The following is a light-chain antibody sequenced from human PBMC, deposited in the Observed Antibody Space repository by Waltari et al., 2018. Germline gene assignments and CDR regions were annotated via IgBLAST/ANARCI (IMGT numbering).Light chain of an antibody. V-gene: IGKV3-11*01. CDR1: QSLSRN. CDR2: AAS. Sequence: EILMTQSPGTLSVSPGETATLSCRASQSLSRNLAWYQLKPGQAPRLLIYAASTGATGIPARFSGSGSGTDFTLTITSLDPEDFAVYYCQQRSNWWTFGQGTKVEIK. J-gene: IGKJ1*01. CDR3: QQRSNWWT.